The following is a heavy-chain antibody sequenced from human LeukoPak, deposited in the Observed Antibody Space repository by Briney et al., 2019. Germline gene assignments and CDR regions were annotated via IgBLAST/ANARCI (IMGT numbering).Heavy chain of an antibody. CDR2: ISYDGSNK. CDR1: GFTFSSYA. V-gene: IGHV3-30*04. Sequence: GGSLRFSCAASGFTFSSYAMHWVRQAPGKGMEWVAVISYDGSNKYYADSVKGRFTISRDNSKNTLYLQMNSLRAEDTAVYYCARDSVPVAGTCFDYWGQGTLVTVSP. J-gene: IGHJ4*02. D-gene: IGHD6-19*01. CDR3: ARDSVPVAGTCFDY.